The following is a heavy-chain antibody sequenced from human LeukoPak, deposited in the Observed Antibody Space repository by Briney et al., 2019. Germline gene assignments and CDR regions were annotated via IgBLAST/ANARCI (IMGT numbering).Heavy chain of an antibody. J-gene: IGHJ4*02. CDR1: GFTFDDYA. Sequence: GGSLRLSCAASGFTFDDYAMHWVRQAPGKGLEWVSGISWNSGSIGYADSVKGRFTISRDNAKNSLYLQMNSLRAEDTALYYCAKDIRVTAAAGFDYWGQGTLVTVSS. V-gene: IGHV3-9*01. CDR2: ISWNSGSI. CDR3: AKDIRVTAAAGFDY. D-gene: IGHD6-13*01.